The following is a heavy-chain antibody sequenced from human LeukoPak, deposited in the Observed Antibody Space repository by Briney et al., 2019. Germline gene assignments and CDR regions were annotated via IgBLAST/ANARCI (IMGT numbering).Heavy chain of an antibody. V-gene: IGHV3-33*01. J-gene: IGHJ5*02. CDR1: GFTFSSYG. CDR3: ARDLGDYYDSSGYLS. Sequence: SGGSLRLSCAASGFTFSSYGMHWVRQAPGKGLEWVAVIWYDGSNKYYADSVKGRFTISRDNSKNTLYLQMNSLRAEDTAVYYCARDLGDYYDSSGYLSWGQGTLVTVSS. D-gene: IGHD3-22*01. CDR2: IWYDGSNK.